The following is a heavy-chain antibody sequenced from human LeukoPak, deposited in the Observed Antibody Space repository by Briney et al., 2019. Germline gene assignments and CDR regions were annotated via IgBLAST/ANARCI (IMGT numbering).Heavy chain of an antibody. CDR3: ARGVVVAASVGVDDAFDI. CDR2: ISAYNGNT. Sequence: ASVKVSCKASGYTFTSYGISWVRQAPGQGLEWMGWISAYNGNTNYAQKLQGRVTMTTDTSTSTAYMELRSLRADDTAVYYCARGVVVAASVGVDDAFDIWGQGTMVTVSS. V-gene: IGHV1-18*01. CDR1: GYTFTSYG. D-gene: IGHD2-15*01. J-gene: IGHJ3*02.